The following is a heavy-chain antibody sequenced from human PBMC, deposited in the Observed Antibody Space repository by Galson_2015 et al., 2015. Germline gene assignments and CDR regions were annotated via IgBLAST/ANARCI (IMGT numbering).Heavy chain of an antibody. J-gene: IGHJ4*02. CDR3: AKGYESADFYFDF. Sequence: SLRLSCAASDFSFRTYDMHWVRQAPGKGLEWAAVVSYDSNYKYYADSVKGRFSISRDNSRKTVYLQMNSLSANDTAVYFCAKGYESADFYFDFWGQGALVAVSS. V-gene: IGHV3-30*18. CDR2: VSYDSNYK. D-gene: IGHD2-21*01. CDR1: DFSFRTYD.